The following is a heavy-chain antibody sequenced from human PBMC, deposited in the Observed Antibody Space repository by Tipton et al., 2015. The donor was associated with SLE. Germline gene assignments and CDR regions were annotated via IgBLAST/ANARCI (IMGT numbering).Heavy chain of an antibody. V-gene: IGHV1-18*01. CDR2: MTPHNGKT. CDR3: ARVSSIFGVVIVRYFDY. D-gene: IGHD3-3*02. Sequence: QSGAEVKKPGASVKVSCEASGYTFISYGISWVRQAPGQGLEWVAWMTPHNGKTTYAEDFQGRVTMTTVTSASTAYLELRSLKSDDTAVYYCARVSSIFGVVIVRYFDYWGQGTLVSVSS. J-gene: IGHJ4*02. CDR1: GYTFISYG.